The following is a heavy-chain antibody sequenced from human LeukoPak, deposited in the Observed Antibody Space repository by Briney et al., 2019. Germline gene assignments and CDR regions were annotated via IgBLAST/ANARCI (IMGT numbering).Heavy chain of an antibody. CDR3: AASPDVDTELEY. CDR1: DGSISSYY. J-gene: IGHJ4*02. Sequence: SETLSLTCTVSDGSISSYYWSWIRPPPGKGLEWIGYIYYSGNTNDNPSLRSRVTISVDTSKNQISLKLTSVTAADTAAYYCAASPDVDTELEYWGQGTLVTVSS. CDR2: IYYSGNT. V-gene: IGHV4-59*01. D-gene: IGHD5-18*01.